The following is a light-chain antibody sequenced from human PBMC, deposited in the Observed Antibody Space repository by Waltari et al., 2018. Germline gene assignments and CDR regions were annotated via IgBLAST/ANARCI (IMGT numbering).Light chain of an antibody. V-gene: IGKV4-1*01. Sequence: DIVMTQSPDSLAVSLGERATINCKSSQSVLYSSNNKNYLAWHQQKPGQPPKLLLYWASTRESGVPDRFSGSGSGTDSTLTISTLQAEDVAIYYCQQYYSTPYTFGQGTKLEIK. CDR2: WAS. CDR1: QSVLYSSNNKNY. CDR3: QQYYSTPYT. J-gene: IGKJ2*01.